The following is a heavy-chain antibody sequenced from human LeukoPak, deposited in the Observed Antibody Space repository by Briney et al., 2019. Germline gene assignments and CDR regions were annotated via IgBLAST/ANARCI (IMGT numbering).Heavy chain of an antibody. Sequence: SETLSLTCTASGGSISSSSYYWGWIRQPPGKGLEWIGSIYYSGSTYYNPSLKSRVTISVDTSKNQFSLKLSSVTAADTAVYYCARASYYYDSSGYYTPFDYWGQGTLVTVSS. CDR2: IYYSGST. CDR1: GGSISSSSYY. D-gene: IGHD3-22*01. V-gene: IGHV4-39*07. CDR3: ARASYYYDSSGYYTPFDY. J-gene: IGHJ4*02.